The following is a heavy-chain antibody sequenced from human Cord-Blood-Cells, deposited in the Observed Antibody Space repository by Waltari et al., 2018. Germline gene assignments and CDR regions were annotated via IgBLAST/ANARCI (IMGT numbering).Heavy chain of an antibody. Sequence: QVQLQESGPGLVKPSQTLSLTCTVSGGSISSGDYYWSWIRQPPGKGLEWIGYIYYSGSTYYNPSLKSQVTISVDTSKNQFSLKLSSVTAADTAVYYCARDIATYSVWGYFDLWGRGTLVTVSS. J-gene: IGHJ2*01. CDR1: GGSISSGDYY. CDR3: ARDIATYSVWGYFDL. V-gene: IGHV4-30-4*08. D-gene: IGHD1-26*01. CDR2: IYYSGST.